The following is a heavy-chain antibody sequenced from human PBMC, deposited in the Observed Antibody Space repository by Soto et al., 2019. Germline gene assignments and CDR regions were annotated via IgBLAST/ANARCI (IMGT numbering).Heavy chain of an antibody. Sequence: SETLSLTCAVYGGSFSGYYWSWIRQPPGKGLEWIGGINHSGSTNYNPSLKSRFTISVDTSKNQFSLKLSSVTAADTAVYYCARVRSCCSSTRRYYYYYYGMDVWGQGTTGT. J-gene: IGHJ6*02. D-gene: IGHD2-2*01. CDR1: GGSFSGYY. CDR3: ARVRSCCSSTRRYYYYYYGMDV. V-gene: IGHV4-34*01. CDR2: INHSGST.